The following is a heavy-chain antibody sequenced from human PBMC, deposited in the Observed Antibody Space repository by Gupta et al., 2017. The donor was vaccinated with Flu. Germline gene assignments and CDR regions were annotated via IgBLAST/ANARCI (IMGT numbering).Heavy chain of an antibody. CDR3: ARVEAAAGTVDWFDP. Sequence: QVQLQESGPGLVKPSETLSLTCTVSGGSISSYYWSWIRQPPGKGLEWIGYIYYSGSTNYNPSRKSRVTISVDTSKNQVSMKLSSVTAAETAVYYCARVEAAAGTVDWFDPGGQGTMVTVYS. CDR2: IYYSGST. J-gene: IGHJ5*02. CDR1: GGSISSYY. D-gene: IGHD6-13*01. V-gene: IGHV4-59*01.